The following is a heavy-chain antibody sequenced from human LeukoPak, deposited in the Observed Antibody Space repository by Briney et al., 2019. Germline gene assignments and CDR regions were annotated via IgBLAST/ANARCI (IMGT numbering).Heavy chain of an antibody. CDR3: ARLRWEAAAGNFDY. CDR1: GGTFSSYA. V-gene: IGHV1-18*01. D-gene: IGHD6-13*01. CDR2: ISAYNGNT. Sequence: ASVKVSCKASGGTFSSYAISWVRQAPVQGLEWMGWISAYNGNTNYAQKLQGRVTMTTDTSTSTAYMELRSLRSDDTAVYYCARLRWEAAAGNFDYWGQGTLVTVSS. J-gene: IGHJ4*02.